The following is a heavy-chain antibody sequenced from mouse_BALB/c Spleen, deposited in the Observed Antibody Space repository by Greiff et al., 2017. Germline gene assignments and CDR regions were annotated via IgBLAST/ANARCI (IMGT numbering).Heavy chain of an antibody. CDR1: GYNFTSYW. V-gene: IGHV1-55*01. D-gene: IGHD1-1*02. J-gene: IGHJ3*01. CDR3: ARLGDYGTWFAY. Sequence: VQLQQPGAELVKPGTSVKLSCKASGYNFTSYWINWVKLRPGQGLEWIGDIYPGSGSTNYNEKFKSKATLTVDTSSSTAYMQLSSLASEDSALYYCARLGDYGTWFAYWGQGTLVTVSA. CDR2: IYPGSGST.